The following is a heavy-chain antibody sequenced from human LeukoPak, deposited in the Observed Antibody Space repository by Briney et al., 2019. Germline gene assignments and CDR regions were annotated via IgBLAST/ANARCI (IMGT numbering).Heavy chain of an antibody. V-gene: IGHV3-21*01. Sequence: GGSLRLSCAPSGFTFSSYTMNWVRQAPGKGLEWVSSISSGGGYIYYADSVKGRFTISRDNAKKSLSLQMNSLRAEDTAVYYCARASSGFDYWRQGTLVTVSS. J-gene: IGHJ4*02. CDR3: ARASSGFDY. D-gene: IGHD2-2*01. CDR1: GFTFSSYT. CDR2: ISSGGGYI.